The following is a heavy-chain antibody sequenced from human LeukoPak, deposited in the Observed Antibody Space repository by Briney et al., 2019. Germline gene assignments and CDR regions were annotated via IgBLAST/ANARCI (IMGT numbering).Heavy chain of an antibody. CDR3: AKGWSSSWYDNFDY. D-gene: IGHD6-13*01. Sequence: GGSLRLSCAASGFTFSSYGMHWVRQAPGKGLEWVAVISYDGSNKYYADSVKGRFTISRDNSKNTLYLQMNSLRAEDTAVYYCAKGWSSSWYDNFDYWGQGTLVTVSS. V-gene: IGHV3-30*18. J-gene: IGHJ4*02. CDR1: GFTFSSYG. CDR2: ISYDGSNK.